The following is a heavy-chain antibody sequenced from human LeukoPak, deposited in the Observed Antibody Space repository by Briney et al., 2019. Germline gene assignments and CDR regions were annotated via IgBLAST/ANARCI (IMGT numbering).Heavy chain of an antibody. V-gene: IGHV3-53*01. J-gene: IGHJ5*02. D-gene: IGHD1-26*01. CDR2: IHSGGST. CDR3: ARTMEVGATLDP. Sequence: PGGSLRLSCAASGFTVNSNYMSWVRQAPGKGLEWVSDIHSGGSTYYADSVKGRFTISRDNSKNTLYLQMYSLRAEDTAVYYCARTMEVGATLDPWGQGTLVTVSS. CDR1: GFTVNSNY.